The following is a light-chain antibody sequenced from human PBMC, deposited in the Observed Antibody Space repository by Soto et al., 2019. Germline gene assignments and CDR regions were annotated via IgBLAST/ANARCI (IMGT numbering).Light chain of an antibody. CDR3: QQFYDLPIT. V-gene: IGKV1-33*01. Sequence: DIQMTQSPSALSASVGDRVTITGQASQDISDVLNWYQQQPGKAPKVLIYDASKLQTGVPSRFSGRGSGKDFTFTISSLQPDDSGTYHCQQFYDLPITFGQGTRLEIK. J-gene: IGKJ5*01. CDR1: QDISDV. CDR2: DAS.